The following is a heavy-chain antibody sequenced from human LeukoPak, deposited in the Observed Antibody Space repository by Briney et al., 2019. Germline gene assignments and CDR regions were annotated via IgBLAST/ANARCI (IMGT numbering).Heavy chain of an antibody. CDR2: INGGSGNT. CDR3: ARGLYYGSGRGPMDV. CDR1: GYIFISYA. Sequence: GASVKVSCKASGYIFISYAMHWVRQAPGQRPEWMGWINGGSGNTLYSQKLQGRVTISRDTSARTAYMELSSLTSEDTAVYYCARGLYYGSGRGPMDVWGRGTTVIVSS. D-gene: IGHD3-10*01. V-gene: IGHV1-3*01. J-gene: IGHJ6*02.